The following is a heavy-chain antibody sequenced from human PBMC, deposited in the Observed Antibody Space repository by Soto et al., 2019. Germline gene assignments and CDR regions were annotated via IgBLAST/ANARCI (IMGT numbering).Heavy chain of an antibody. Sequence: QVQLVQSGAEVKKPGSSVKVSCKASGGTFSSYAISWVRQAPGQGLEWMGGIIPIFGTANYAQKVQGGVTITADESTSTAYIELSSLRSEDTAVYYCAREVGPSERFDPWGQGTLVTVSS. V-gene: IGHV1-69*01. CDR2: IIPIFGTA. CDR1: GGTFSSYA. J-gene: IGHJ5*02. CDR3: AREVGPSERFDP. D-gene: IGHD1-26*01.